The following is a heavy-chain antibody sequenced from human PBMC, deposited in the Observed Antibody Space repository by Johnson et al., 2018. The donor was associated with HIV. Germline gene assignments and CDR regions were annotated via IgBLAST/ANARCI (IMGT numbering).Heavy chain of an antibody. J-gene: IGHJ3*02. V-gene: IGHV3-11*01. CDR1: GFTFSDHY. D-gene: IGHD3-16*01. CDR2: ISYEGSNI. Sequence: VQLVESGGGLVKPGGSLRLSCAASGFTFSDHYMSWIRQAPGKGLEWVASISYEGSNIHYADSVKDRFTISRDNSKNTLYLQMNSLKTEDTAVYYCTTGPMGAFDIWGQGTMVTVSS. CDR3: TTGPMGAFDI.